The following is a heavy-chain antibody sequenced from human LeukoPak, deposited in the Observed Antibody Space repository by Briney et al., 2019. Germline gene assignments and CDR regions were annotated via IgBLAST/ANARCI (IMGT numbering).Heavy chain of an antibody. D-gene: IGHD3-10*01. J-gene: IGHJ6*02. Sequence: GGSLRLSCAASGFAFSNYGMHGVGQAPGKGLEWVASIWYFGRMQYYADSAKGRFSISRDNSNNTLYLQMSSLRADETAVYYCARDRAAYYGSGSYFLYNNMDVWGRGTTVSVSS. CDR3: ARDRAAYYGSGSYFLYNNMDV. V-gene: IGHV3-33*01. CDR1: GFAFSNYG. CDR2: IWYFGRMQ.